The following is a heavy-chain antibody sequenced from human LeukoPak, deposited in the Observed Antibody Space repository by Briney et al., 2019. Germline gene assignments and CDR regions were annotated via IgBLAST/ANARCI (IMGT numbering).Heavy chain of an antibody. Sequence: GGSLRLSCAASGYTFSRYWMHWGRHGPGKGLVWVSRINEDGSSTSYAESVRGRFTISRDNAKNTLYLQMNSLRAEDAAVYYCTTDAFGARDSWGQGTLVTVSS. V-gene: IGHV3-74*01. CDR2: INEDGSST. CDR1: GYTFSRYW. J-gene: IGHJ4*02. CDR3: TTDAFGARDS. D-gene: IGHD3-10*01.